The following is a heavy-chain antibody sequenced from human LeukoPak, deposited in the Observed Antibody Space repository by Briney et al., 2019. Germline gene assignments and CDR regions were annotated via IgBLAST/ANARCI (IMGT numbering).Heavy chain of an antibody. J-gene: IGHJ4*02. V-gene: IGHV6-1*01. CDR3: ASEYYNGSGLDY. D-gene: IGHD3-22*01. CDR2: TYYRSKWYN. Sequence: SQTLSLTCAISGDSVSGNSAAWNWIRQSPSRGLEWLGKTYYRSKWYNDYALSVKSRITINPDTSKNQFSLQLQSVTPEDTAVYYCASEYYNGSGLDYWGQGTLVTVSS. CDR1: GDSVSGNSAA.